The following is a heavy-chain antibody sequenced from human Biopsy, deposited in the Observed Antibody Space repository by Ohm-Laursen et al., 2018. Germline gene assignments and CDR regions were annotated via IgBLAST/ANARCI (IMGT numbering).Heavy chain of an antibody. CDR1: GDPFTSYA. CDR2: IIPIPNVA. CDR3: ARGEGSSWFDP. V-gene: IGHV1-69*10. D-gene: IGHD1-26*01. J-gene: IGHJ5*02. Sequence: SVKVSCKASGDPFTSYAIGWVRQAPGQGLEWMGGIIPIPNVATYAQKFQDRITITADESTSTAYMELSSLTSDNTAVYFCARGEGSSWFDPWGHGTLVTVSS.